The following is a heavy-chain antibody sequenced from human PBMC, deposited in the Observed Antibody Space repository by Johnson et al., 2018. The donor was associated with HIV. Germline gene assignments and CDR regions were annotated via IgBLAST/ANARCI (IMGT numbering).Heavy chain of an antibody. J-gene: IGHJ3*02. D-gene: IGHD5-12*01. CDR2: ISWNSGSI. Sequence: QLVESGGGLVQPGRSLRLSCAASGFTFDDYAMHWVRQAPGKGLEWVSGISWNSGSIGYADSVKGRFTISRDNAKNSLYLQMNSLRAEDTALYYCAKDLQSGATTHAFDIWGQGTMVTVSS. CDR3: AKDLQSGATTHAFDI. CDR1: GFTFDDYA. V-gene: IGHV3-9*01.